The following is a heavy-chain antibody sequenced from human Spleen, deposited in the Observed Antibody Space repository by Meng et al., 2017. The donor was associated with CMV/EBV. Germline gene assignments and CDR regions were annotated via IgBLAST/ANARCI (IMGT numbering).Heavy chain of an antibody. J-gene: IGHJ6*02. CDR1: GFTFSSYA. Sequence: GGSLRLSCAASGFTFSSYAMHWVRQAPGKGLEWVAVISYDGSNKYYADSVKGRFTISRDNSKNTLYLQMNSLRAEDTAVYYCAKDPSHSSSWYPSDGMDVWGQGTTVTVSS. CDR2: ISYDGSNK. V-gene: IGHV3-30-3*01. CDR3: AKDPSHSSSWYPSDGMDV. D-gene: IGHD6-13*01.